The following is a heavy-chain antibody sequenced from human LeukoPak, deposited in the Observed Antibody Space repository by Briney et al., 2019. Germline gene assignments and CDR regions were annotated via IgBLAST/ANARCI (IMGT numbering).Heavy chain of an antibody. J-gene: IGHJ5*02. CDR3: ARKKSIGGITNWFDP. CDR1: GYTFTSYG. D-gene: IGHD3-16*01. Sequence: GASVKVSCKASGYTFTSYGISWVRQAPGQGLEWMGWISAYNGNTNYAQKLQGRVTMTTDTSTSTAYMELRSLRSDDTAVYYCARKKSIGGITNWFDPWGQGTLVTVSP. V-gene: IGHV1-18*01. CDR2: ISAYNGNT.